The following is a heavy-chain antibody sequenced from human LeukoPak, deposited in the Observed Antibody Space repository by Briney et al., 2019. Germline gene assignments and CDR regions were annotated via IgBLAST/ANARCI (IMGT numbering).Heavy chain of an antibody. J-gene: IGHJ4*02. CDR2: INSDGSIT. Sequence: GGSLRLSCAASGFTFTNYWMHWVRQGPGRGLVWVSRINSDGSITNYADSVKGRFTISRDNAKNTLYLQLNSLRADDTALYYCARNPRNPRGDGGSTFGYWGQGTLVTVSS. D-gene: IGHD5-24*01. V-gene: IGHV3-74*01. CDR1: GFTFTNYW. CDR3: ARNPRNPRGDGGSTFGY.